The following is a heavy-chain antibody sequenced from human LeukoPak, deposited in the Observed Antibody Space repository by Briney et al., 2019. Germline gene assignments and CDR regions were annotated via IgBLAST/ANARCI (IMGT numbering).Heavy chain of an antibody. Sequence: GGSLRLSCAASGFTFDDYAMHWVRQAPGKGLEWVSGISWNSGSIGHADSVKGRFTISRVNAKNTLYLQMNSLRAEDTAVYYCARDKGGFYFDNWGQGTLVTVSS. J-gene: IGHJ4*02. CDR2: ISWNSGSI. V-gene: IGHV3-9*01. CDR1: GFTFDDYA. CDR3: ARDKGGFYFDN. D-gene: IGHD3-16*01.